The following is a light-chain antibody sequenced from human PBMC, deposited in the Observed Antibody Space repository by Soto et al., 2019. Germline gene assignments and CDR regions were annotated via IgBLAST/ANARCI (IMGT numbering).Light chain of an antibody. CDR2: GNS. J-gene: IGLJ3*02. V-gene: IGLV1-40*01. CDR3: QSYDSSLSGGV. Sequence: QSVLTQPPSVSGAPGQRVTISCTGSSSNIGAGYDVHWYQQLPGTAPKLLIYGNSNRPSGVPDRFSGSKSGTSASLAITGGQAEDEAEYYCQSYDSSLSGGVFGGGTKLTVL. CDR1: SSNIGAGYD.